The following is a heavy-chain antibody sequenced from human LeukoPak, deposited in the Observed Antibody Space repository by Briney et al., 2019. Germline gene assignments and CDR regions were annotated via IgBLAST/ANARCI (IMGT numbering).Heavy chain of an antibody. CDR1: GYTFTSYA. Sequence: ASVKVSCKASGYTFTSYAVAWVRQAPGQDIEWMGWISAYNGKTDYAQKLQGRVTMTTDAATNTVYMELGSLTSDDTAVYYCARAFSSGWFPLDYWGQGTLVTVS. CDR3: ARAFSSGWFPLDY. CDR2: ISAYNGKT. V-gene: IGHV1-18*01. J-gene: IGHJ4*02. D-gene: IGHD6-13*01.